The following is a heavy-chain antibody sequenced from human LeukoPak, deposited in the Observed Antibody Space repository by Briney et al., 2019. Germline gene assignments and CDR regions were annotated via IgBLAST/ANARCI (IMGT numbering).Heavy chain of an antibody. V-gene: IGHV3-48*04. D-gene: IGHD3-22*01. CDR3: ARPWQYYDSSGSDY. CDR1: GFTFSSYS. J-gene: IGHJ4*02. CDR2: ISSSSSTI. Sequence: GGSLRLSCAASGFTFSSYSMNWVRQAPGKGLEWVSYISSSSSTIYYADSVKGRFTISRDNAKNSLYLQMNSLRAEDTAVYYCARPWQYYDSSGSDYWGQGTLVTVSS.